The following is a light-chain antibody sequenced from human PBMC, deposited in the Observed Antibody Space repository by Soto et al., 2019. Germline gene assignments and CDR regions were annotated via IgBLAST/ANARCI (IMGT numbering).Light chain of an antibody. V-gene: IGKV1-27*01. CDR2: AAS. CDR1: QGISNY. CDR3: QKYNSAPRT. J-gene: IGKJ1*01. Sequence: DIQMTQSPSSLSASVGDRVTITCRASQGISNYLAWYQQKPGKVPKLLIYAASTLQSGVPSWFSGSGSGTDFTLTISSLQTEDVATYYCQKYNSAPRTFGQGTKVEIK.